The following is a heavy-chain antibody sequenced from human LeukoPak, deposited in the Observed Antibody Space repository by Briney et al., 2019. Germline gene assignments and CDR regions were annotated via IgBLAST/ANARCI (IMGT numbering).Heavy chain of an antibody. J-gene: IGHJ1*01. Sequence: GGSLRLSCAASGFTFSTYFMHWVRQAPGKGLEWVADIASDGSHTFYVESVKGRFTISRDNAKNSLYLQMNSLRAEDTAVYYCARRPNRGYCSGGSCHEYFQHWGQGTLVTVSS. V-gene: IGHV3-30-3*01. D-gene: IGHD2-15*01. CDR3: ARRPNRGYCSGGSCHEYFQH. CDR1: GFTFSTYF. CDR2: IASDGSHT.